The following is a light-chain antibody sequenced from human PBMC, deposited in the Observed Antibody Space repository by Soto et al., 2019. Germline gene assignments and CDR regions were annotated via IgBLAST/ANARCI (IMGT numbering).Light chain of an antibody. Sequence: EIVLTQSPGTLSFSPGERATLSCRASQSITNNYLAWYQQKAGQVPRLILYGASTRHTGIPERFSGSRSGTDFTLNIRRLEPEDFVMYYCQTYYSSPRTFGQGTKLEIK. CDR1: QSITNNY. CDR3: QTYYSSPRT. J-gene: IGKJ1*01. V-gene: IGKV3-20*01. CDR2: GAS.